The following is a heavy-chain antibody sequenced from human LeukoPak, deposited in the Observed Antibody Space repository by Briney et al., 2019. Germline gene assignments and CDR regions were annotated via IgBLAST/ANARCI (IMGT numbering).Heavy chain of an antibody. CDR1: GYTVTSYG. V-gene: IGHV1-18*01. D-gene: IGHD6-19*01. Sequence: ASVKLSFKASGYTVTSYGISYVRHAPGQGLEWMGWISAYNGNTDYAQKLQCRVTMTTDTSTSTDYMELRSLRSDGAAVYYCARYPGIAVAGPSPPFDYWGQGTLVTVSS. CDR3: ARYPGIAVAGPSPPFDY. J-gene: IGHJ4*02. CDR2: ISAYNGNT.